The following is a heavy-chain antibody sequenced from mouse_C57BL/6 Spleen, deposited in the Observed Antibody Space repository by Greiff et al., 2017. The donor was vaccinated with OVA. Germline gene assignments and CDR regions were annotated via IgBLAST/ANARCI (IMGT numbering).Heavy chain of an antibody. CDR2: IYPGDGDT. J-gene: IGHJ2*01. V-gene: IGHV1-82*01. Sequence: VQLQQSGPELVKPGASVKISCKASGYAFSSSWMNWVKQRPGKGLEWIGRIYPGDGDTNYNGKFKGKATLTADKSSSTAYMQLSSLTSEDSAVYFCARGAVGPFYYFDYWGQGTTLTVSS. CDR3: ARGAVGPFYYFDY. CDR1: GYAFSSSW. D-gene: IGHD1-1*01.